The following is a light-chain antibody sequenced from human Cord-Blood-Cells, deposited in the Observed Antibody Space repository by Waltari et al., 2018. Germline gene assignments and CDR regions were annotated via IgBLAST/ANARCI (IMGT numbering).Light chain of an antibody. CDR2: DVL. J-gene: IGLJ2*01. CDR3: SSYTSSSHVV. Sequence: QSALTQPASVSGSPGQSITISCTGTSSDVGGYNYVSWYQQHPGKATKLMIYDVLNRPSGVSNRFSCSKSGNTASLTISGLQAEDEADYYCSSYTSSSHVVFGGGTKLTVL. V-gene: IGLV2-14*01. CDR1: SSDVGGYNY.